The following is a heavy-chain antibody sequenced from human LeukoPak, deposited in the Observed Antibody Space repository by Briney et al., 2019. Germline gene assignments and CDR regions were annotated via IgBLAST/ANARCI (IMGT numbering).Heavy chain of an antibody. D-gene: IGHD2-2*01. V-gene: IGHV3-53*01. J-gene: IGHJ5*01. Sequence: PGGSLRLSCAASGFTVSSHYMSWVRQAPEKGLECVSLIYNGDDTYYSDSVKGRFTISRDNSRNTLYLQMNSLRGEDTAVYYCARVLRYQLPPDSWGQGTLVTVSS. CDR3: ARVLRYQLPPDS. CDR1: GFTVSSHY. CDR2: IYNGDDT.